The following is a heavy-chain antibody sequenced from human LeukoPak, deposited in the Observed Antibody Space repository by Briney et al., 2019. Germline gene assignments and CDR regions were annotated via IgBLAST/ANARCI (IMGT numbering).Heavy chain of an antibody. V-gene: IGHV3-74*01. CDR2: VNSDGSGT. Sequence: PGGSLRLSCAASGFTFSSYWVHWVRQAPGEGLVWVSHVNSDGSGTSYADSVKGRFTISRDNAKNTLYLQMNSLRAEDTAVYYCARGASSAWYQNFDYWGQGTLVTVSS. J-gene: IGHJ4*02. CDR1: GFTFSSYW. CDR3: ARGASSAWYQNFDY. D-gene: IGHD6-19*01.